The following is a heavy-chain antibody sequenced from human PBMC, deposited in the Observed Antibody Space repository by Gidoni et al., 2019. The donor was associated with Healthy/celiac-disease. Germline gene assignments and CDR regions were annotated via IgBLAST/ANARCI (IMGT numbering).Heavy chain of an antibody. D-gene: IGHD5-18*01. CDR1: GYSLTSYW. CDR3: ARPGEGGYSYGSFDY. CDR2: IYPGDSDT. Sequence: EVQLVQSGAAVQTPGKSLKISRTGSGYSLTSYWIGWVRQMPGKGLEWMGIIYPGDSDTRYSPAFQGQVTIAADKSISTAYLQWSSLKASDTAMYYWARPGEGGYSYGSFDYWGQGTLVTVSS. J-gene: IGHJ4*02. V-gene: IGHV5-51*01.